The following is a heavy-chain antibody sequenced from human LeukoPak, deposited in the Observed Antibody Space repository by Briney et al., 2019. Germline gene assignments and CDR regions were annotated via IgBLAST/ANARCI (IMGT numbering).Heavy chain of an antibody. J-gene: IGHJ4*02. D-gene: IGHD6-13*01. Sequence: ASVKVSCKACGYTFTVYYMHWVRQAPGQGLEWMGWINPNSGGTNYAQKFQVRGTMTRDTSISTAYMELSRLRSDDTGVYYCARDDSSSWYWVAYYFDYWGQGTLVTVSS. CDR2: INPNSGGT. V-gene: IGHV1-2*02. CDR3: ARDDSSSWYWVAYYFDY. CDR1: GYTFTVYY.